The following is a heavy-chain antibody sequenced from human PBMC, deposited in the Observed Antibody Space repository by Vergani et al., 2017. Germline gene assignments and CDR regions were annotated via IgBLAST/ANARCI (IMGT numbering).Heavy chain of an antibody. CDR1: GFTFSSYD. Sequence: EVQLLESGGGLVQPGGSLRLSCAASGFTFSSYDMNWVRQAPGKGLEWVSGITNSGDKAYYADSVKGRFTISRDNSKNTLSLQINSLRADDTAVYYCGRGSDNYNWGQGTLVTVSS. CDR3: GRGSDNYN. D-gene: IGHD5-24*01. V-gene: IGHV3-23*01. CDR2: ITNSGDKA. J-gene: IGHJ4*02.